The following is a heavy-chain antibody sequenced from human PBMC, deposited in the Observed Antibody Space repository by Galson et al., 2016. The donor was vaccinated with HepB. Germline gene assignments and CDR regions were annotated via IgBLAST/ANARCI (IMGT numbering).Heavy chain of an antibody. V-gene: IGHV3-21*01. D-gene: IGHD4-17*01. J-gene: IGHJ4*02. CDR1: GFTFRTYS. CDR2: ISSDSAYI. Sequence: SLRLSCAGSGFTFRTYSMIWVRQAPGKGLEWVSSISSDSAYIFYADSVKGRFTISRDNPANSVYLQMTSLRVEDTAVYYCARDDGDSTGGFWGRGTLVTVSS. CDR3: ARDDGDSTGGF.